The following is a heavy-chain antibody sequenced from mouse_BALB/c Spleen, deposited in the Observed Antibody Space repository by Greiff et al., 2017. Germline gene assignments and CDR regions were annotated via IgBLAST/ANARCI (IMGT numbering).Heavy chain of an antibody. Sequence: QVQLQQSGAELMKPGASVKMSCKASGYTFTDYWMHWVKQRPGQGLEWIGAIDTSDSYTSYNQKFKGKATLTVDESSNTAYMQLSSLTSEDSAVYYCARGDRYDVRAWFAYWGQGTLVTVSA. D-gene: IGHD2-14*01. V-gene: IGHV1-69*02. CDR2: IDTSDSYT. CDR1: GYTFTDYW. J-gene: IGHJ3*01. CDR3: ARGDRYDVRAWFAY.